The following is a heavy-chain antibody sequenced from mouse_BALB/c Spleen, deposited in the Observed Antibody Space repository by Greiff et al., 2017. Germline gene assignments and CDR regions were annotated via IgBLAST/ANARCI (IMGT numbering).Heavy chain of an antibody. J-gene: IGHJ3*01. CDR1: GFTFTDYY. CDR3: ARETLTN. CDR2: IRNKANGNTT. Sequence: EVQLVESGGGLVQPWGSLRLSCATSGFTFTDYYMSWVRQHLGKALEGLGFIRNKANGNTTEHSASVKGRFTISRDNSQSVLYLQMNTLRAEDSATYYCARETLTNWGHKDLVSVSA. D-gene: IGHD2-13*01. V-gene: IGHV7-3*02.